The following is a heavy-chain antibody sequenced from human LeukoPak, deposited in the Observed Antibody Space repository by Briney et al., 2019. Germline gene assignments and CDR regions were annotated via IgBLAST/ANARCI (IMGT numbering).Heavy chain of an antibody. CDR2: INSDGSST. V-gene: IGHV3-74*01. D-gene: IGHD2-8*02. J-gene: IGHJ3*02. CDR3: ARRGALTGGFDI. CDR1: GFTFSSYW. Sequence: GGSLRLSCAASGFTFSSYWMHWVRQAPGKGLVWVSRINSDGSSTTYADSVKGRVTISRDNAKNTLYLQMNSLRAEDTAVYYCARRGALTGGFDIWGQGTVVTVSS.